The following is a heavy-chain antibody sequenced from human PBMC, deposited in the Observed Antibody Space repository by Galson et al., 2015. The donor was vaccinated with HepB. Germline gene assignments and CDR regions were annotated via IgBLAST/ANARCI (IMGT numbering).Heavy chain of an antibody. CDR1: GGTFSSYT. Sequence: SVKVSCKASGGTFSSYTISWVRQAPGQGLEWMGRIIPILGIANYAQKFQGRVTITADKSTSTAYMELSSLRSEDTAVYNCARSGGSGYYYGMDVWGQGTTVTVSS. CDR2: IIPILGIA. J-gene: IGHJ6*02. CDR3: ARSGGSGYYYGMDV. D-gene: IGHD1-26*01. V-gene: IGHV1-69*02.